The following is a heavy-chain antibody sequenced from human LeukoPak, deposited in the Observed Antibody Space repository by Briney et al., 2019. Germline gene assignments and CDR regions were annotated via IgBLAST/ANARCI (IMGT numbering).Heavy chain of an antibody. J-gene: IGHJ4*02. V-gene: IGHV3-11*04. CDR3: ARDLGVDDSSTNHDY. CDR1: GFIISDYY. Sequence: GGSLRLSCAASGFIISDYYMSWIRQAPGKGLEWVSYSSTSGSTISYADSVKGRFTISRDNAKNSLYLQMNSLRAEDTAVYYCARDLGVDDSSTNHDYWGQGTLVTVSS. CDR2: SSTSGSTI. D-gene: IGHD3-22*01.